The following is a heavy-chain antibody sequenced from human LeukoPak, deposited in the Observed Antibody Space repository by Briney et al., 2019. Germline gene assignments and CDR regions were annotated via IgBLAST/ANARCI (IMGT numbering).Heavy chain of an antibody. V-gene: IGHV3-30-3*01. CDR3: ARHWSGDTSGYYPLDF. J-gene: IGHJ4*02. Sequence: GRSLRLSCAASGFTFSSYAMHWVRQAPGKGLEWVAVISYDGSNKYYADSVKGRFTISRDNSKNTLYLQMNSLRAEDTAVYYCARHWSGDTSGYYPLDFWGQGTLVTVSS. D-gene: IGHD3-22*01. CDR2: ISYDGSNK. CDR1: GFTFSSYA.